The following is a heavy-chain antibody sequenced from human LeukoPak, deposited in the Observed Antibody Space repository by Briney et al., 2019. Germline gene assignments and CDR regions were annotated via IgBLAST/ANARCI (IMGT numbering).Heavy chain of an antibody. CDR3: ALGTINKDYYFGMDV. CDR1: GFTFSDYY. Sequence: GGSLRLSCAASGFTFSDYYMTWLRQAPGKGLEWLSYISNSGSTVFYADSVKGRFTVSRDNAKRSLYLQIESLRDDDTAVYHCALGTINKDYYFGMDVWGQGTTVIVSS. V-gene: IGHV3-11*01. J-gene: IGHJ6*02. D-gene: IGHD2-8*01. CDR2: ISNSGSTV.